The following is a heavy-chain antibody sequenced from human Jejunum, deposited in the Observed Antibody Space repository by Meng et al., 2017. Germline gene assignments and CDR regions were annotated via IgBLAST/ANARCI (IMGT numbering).Heavy chain of an antibody. CDR3: AKGTTTPPGSGWGYYCDF. CDR2: ISSGGGDT. CDR1: GFTLNNYP. Sequence: GGSLRLSCAASGFTLNNYPMSWVRQAPGKGLEWVSHISSGGGDTYYTDSVKGRFTISRDNSKNTLSLQMNSLRAEDTAVYYCAKGTTTPPGSGWGYYCDFWGQGTLVTVSS. D-gene: IGHD3-10*01. V-gene: IGHV3-23*01. J-gene: IGHJ4*02.